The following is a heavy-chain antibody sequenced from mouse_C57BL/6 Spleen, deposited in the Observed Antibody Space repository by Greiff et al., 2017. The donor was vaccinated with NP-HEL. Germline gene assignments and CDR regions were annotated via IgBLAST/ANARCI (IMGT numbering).Heavy chain of an antibody. CDR1: GYSITSGYY. V-gene: IGHV3-6*01. CDR2: ISYDGSN. J-gene: IGHJ3*01. D-gene: IGHD3-2*02. Sequence: DVKLQESGPGLVKPSQSLSLTCSVTGYSITSGYYWNWIRQFPGNKLEWMGYISYDGSNNYNPSLKNRISITRDTSKNQFFLKLNSVTTEDTATYYCARESDSSGYVRVWFAYWGQGTLVTVSA. CDR3: ARESDSSGYVRVWFAY.